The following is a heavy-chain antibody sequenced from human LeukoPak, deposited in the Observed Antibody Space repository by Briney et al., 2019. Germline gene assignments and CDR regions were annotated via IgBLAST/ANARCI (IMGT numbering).Heavy chain of an antibody. CDR2: INHSGST. CDR1: GGSFSGYY. D-gene: IGHD4-17*01. J-gene: IGHJ6*02. Sequence: SETLSLTCAVYGGSFSGYYWSWIRQPPGKGLEWIGEINHSGSTNYNPSLKSRVTISVDTSKNQFSLKLSSVTAADTAVYYCARAESFQMPYGDYYYYGMDVWGQGTTVTVSS. CDR3: ARAESFQMPYGDYYYYGMDV. V-gene: IGHV4-34*01.